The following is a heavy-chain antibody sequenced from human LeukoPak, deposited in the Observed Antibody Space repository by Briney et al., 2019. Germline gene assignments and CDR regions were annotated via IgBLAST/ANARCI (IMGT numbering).Heavy chain of an antibody. CDR2: INPNSGGT. J-gene: IGHJ3*02. CDR1: GYTFTGYY. Sequence: ASVKVSCKASGYTFTGYYMHWVRQAPGQGLEWMGWINPNSGGTNYAQKFQGRVTMTRDTSISTAYMELSRLRSDDTAVYYCARGRGSEGYCSSTSCYNGDHDAFDIWGQGTMVTVSS. V-gene: IGHV1-2*02. CDR3: ARGRGSEGYCSSTSCYNGDHDAFDI. D-gene: IGHD2-2*02.